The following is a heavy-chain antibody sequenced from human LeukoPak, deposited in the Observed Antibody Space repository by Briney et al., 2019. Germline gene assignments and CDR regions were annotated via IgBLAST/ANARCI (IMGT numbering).Heavy chain of an antibody. CDR2: IYYSGST. D-gene: IGHD6-19*01. Sequence: PSETLSLTCTVSGDSISGTNYYWGWIRQPPGNGLEWIGSIYYSGSTYYNPSLESRVTISVDTSKNQFSLKLSSVTAADTAVYYCATSGWYLLPGVYWGQGTLVTVSS. V-gene: IGHV4-39*01. CDR1: GDSISGTNYY. J-gene: IGHJ4*02. CDR3: ATSGWYLLPGVY.